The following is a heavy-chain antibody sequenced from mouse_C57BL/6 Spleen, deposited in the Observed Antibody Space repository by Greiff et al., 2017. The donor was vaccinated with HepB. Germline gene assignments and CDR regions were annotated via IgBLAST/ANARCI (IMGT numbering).Heavy chain of an antibody. D-gene: IGHD1-1*01. J-gene: IGHJ1*03. CDR3: ARQDYGSSYGTGYFDV. CDR2: ISSGGSYT. V-gene: IGHV5-6*01. Sequence: EVQGVESGGDLVKPGGSLKLSCAASGFTFSSYGMSWVRQTPDKRLEWVATISSGGSYTYYPDSVKGRFTNSRDNAKNTLYLQMSSLKSEDTAMYYCARQDYGSSYGTGYFDVWGTGTTVTVSS. CDR1: GFTFSSYG.